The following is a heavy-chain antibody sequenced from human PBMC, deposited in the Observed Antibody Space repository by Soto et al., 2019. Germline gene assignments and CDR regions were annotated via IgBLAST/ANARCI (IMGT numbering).Heavy chain of an antibody. D-gene: IGHD3-3*01. V-gene: IGHV3-21*01. Sequence: GGSLRLSCAASGFTFSSYSMNWVRQAPGKGLEWVSSISSSSSYIYYADSVKGRFTIPRDNAKNSLYLQMNSLRAEDTAVYYCASYYDFWSGYYYFDHWGQGTLVTVSS. CDR2: ISSSSSYI. J-gene: IGHJ4*02. CDR1: GFTFSSYS. CDR3: ASYYDFWSGYYYFDH.